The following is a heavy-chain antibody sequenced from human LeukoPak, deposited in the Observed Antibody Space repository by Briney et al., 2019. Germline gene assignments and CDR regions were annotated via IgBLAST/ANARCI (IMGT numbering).Heavy chain of an antibody. Sequence: PGGSLRLSCAASGFTFSSYAMSWVRRAPGKGLEWVSAISGSGGSTYYADSVKGRFTISRDNSKNTLYLQMNSLRAEDTAVYYCAKAFRGVPRIPFSFDYWGQGTLVTVSS. D-gene: IGHD2/OR15-2a*01. V-gene: IGHV3-23*01. J-gene: IGHJ4*02. CDR1: GFTFSSYA. CDR3: AKAFRGVPRIPFSFDY. CDR2: ISGSGGST.